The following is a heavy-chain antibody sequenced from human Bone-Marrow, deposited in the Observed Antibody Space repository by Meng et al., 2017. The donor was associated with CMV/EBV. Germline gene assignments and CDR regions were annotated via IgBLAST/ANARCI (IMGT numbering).Heavy chain of an antibody. CDR3: SSSIVGAAGTFGY. CDR2: IYYSGST. CDR1: GGSISSSSYY. Sequence: SETLSLTCTVSGGSISSSSYYWGWIRQPPGKGLEWIGSIYYSGSTNYNPSLKSRVTISVDTSKNQFSPKLSSVTAADTAVYYCSSSIVGAAGTFGYWGQGTLVTVSS. D-gene: IGHD6-13*01. J-gene: IGHJ4*02. V-gene: IGHV4-39*07.